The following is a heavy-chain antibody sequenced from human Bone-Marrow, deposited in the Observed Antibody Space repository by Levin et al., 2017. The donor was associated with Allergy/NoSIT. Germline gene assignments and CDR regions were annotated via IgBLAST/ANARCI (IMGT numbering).Heavy chain of an antibody. J-gene: IGHJ4*02. CDR2: INWNSDTI. Sequence: HGGSLRLSCAASGFTFDDYAIHWVRQRPGRGLEWVAGINWNSDTIGYADSVKGRFTVSRDNAKNSLYLQMNSLRAEDTALYFCAKARGFIAVAGDLDCWGRGTLVTVSS. D-gene: IGHD6-19*01. CDR3: AKARGFIAVAGDLDC. CDR1: GFTFDDYA. V-gene: IGHV3-9*01.